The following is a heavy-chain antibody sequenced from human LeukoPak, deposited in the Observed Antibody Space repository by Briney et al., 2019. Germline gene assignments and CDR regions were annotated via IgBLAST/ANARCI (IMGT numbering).Heavy chain of an antibody. CDR2: ISSTGNTI. D-gene: IGHD4-17*01. Sequence: GGSLRLSCAASGFTFSSYEMNWVRQAPGKGLEWVSFISSTGNTIYYADSVKGRFTASRDNAKNSLYLQMNSLRAEDTAVYYCARDSYGDHVPNWFDPWGQGTLVTVSS. J-gene: IGHJ5*02. CDR1: GFTFSSYE. V-gene: IGHV3-48*03. CDR3: ARDSYGDHVPNWFDP.